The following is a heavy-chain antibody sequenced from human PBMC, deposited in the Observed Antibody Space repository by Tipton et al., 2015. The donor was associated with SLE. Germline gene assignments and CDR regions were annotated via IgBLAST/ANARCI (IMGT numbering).Heavy chain of an antibody. CDR1: GDSISSSSYY. CDR3: ARIDYRASGYVADN. CDR2: VFYSGNA. D-gene: IGHD3-16*02. Sequence: TLSLTCTISGDSISSSSYYWGWIRQPPGKGLEWIGSVFYSGNAYYNPSLKSRVTISVDTSENQFSLKLSSVTAADTAVYYCARIDYRASGYVADNWGQGTLLTVSS. V-gene: IGHV4-39*01. J-gene: IGHJ4*02.